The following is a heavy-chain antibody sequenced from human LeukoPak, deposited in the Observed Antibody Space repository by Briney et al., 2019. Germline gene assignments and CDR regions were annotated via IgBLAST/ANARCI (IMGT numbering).Heavy chain of an antibody. CDR2: IHYSGTT. D-gene: IGHD2-8*01. CDR3: ARDGVHQGGYYSYYMDV. J-gene: IGHJ6*03. CDR1: GGSISSHY. V-gene: IGHV4-59*11. Sequence: KPSETLSPTCTVSGGSISSHYWSWIRQPPGKGLEWIGYIHYSGTTNYNPSLKSRVTMSVDTSKNQFSLKMISVTAADTAVYYCARDGVHQGGYYSYYMDVWGKGTTVTVSS.